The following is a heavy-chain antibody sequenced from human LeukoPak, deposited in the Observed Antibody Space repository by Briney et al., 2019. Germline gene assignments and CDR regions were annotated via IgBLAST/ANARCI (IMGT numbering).Heavy chain of an antibody. Sequence: SETLSLTCTVSGGSISSYYWSWIRQPPGKGLEWIGYIYYSGSTNYNPSLKSRVTISVDTSKNQFSLKLSSVTAADTAVYYCARGRPEPLDAFDIRGQGTMVTVSS. V-gene: IGHV4-59*01. CDR3: ARGRPEPLDAFDI. D-gene: IGHD1-14*01. CDR1: GGSISSYY. J-gene: IGHJ3*02. CDR2: IYYSGST.